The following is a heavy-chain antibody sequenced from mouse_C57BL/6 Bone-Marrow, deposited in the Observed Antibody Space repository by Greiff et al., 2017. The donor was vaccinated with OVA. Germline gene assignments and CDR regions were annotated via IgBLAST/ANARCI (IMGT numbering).Heavy chain of an antibody. J-gene: IGHJ3*01. CDR3: ARGTDFPFAY. V-gene: IGHV5-4*01. Sequence: EVQGVESGGGLVKPGGSLKLSCAASGFTFSSYAMSWVRQTPEKRLEWVATISDGGSYTYYPDNVKGRFTISRDNAKNNLYLQMSHLKSEDTAMYYCARGTDFPFAYWGQGTLVTVSA. CDR2: ISDGGSYT. CDR1: GFTFSSYA.